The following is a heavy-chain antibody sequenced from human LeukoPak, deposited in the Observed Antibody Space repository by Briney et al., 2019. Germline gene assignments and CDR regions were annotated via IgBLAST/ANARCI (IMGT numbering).Heavy chain of an antibody. D-gene: IGHD2-2*01. V-gene: IGHV1-69*13. CDR3: ARHQLLSNWFDP. J-gene: IGHJ5*02. CDR2: IIPIFGTA. Sequence: ASVKVSCKVSGYTLTELSMHWVRQAPGQGLEWMGGIIPIFGTANYAQKFQGRVTITADESTSTAYVELSSLRSEDTAVYYCARHQLLSNWFDPWGQGTLVTVSS. CDR1: GYTLTELS.